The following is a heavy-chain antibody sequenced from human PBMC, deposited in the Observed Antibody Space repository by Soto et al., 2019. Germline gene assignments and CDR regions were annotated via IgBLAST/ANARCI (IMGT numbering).Heavy chain of an antibody. Sequence: QVQLVESGGGVVQPGRSLRLSCAASGFTFSSYGMHWVRQAPGKGLEWVSVISYDGSNKYYADSVKGRFTISRDNSKNTLYLQMNSLRAEGTAVSYCAKDTNDNVYGNYVGVYYYGMDVWGQGTTVTVSS. J-gene: IGHJ6*02. CDR3: AKDTNDNVYGNYVGVYYYGMDV. D-gene: IGHD4-17*01. CDR2: ISYDGSNK. V-gene: IGHV3-30*18. CDR1: GFTFSSYG.